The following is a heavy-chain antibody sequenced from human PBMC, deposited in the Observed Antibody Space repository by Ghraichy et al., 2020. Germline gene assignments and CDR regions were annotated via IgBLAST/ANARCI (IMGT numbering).Heavy chain of an antibody. CDR3: ARDMPREDY. V-gene: IGHV3-74*01. CDR1: GFSFRNYW. D-gene: IGHD2-2*01. CDR2: IKGDGTDI. Sequence: GESLNISCAASGFSFRNYWMHWVRQAPGKGPVWVSHIKGDGTDITYGDSVKGRFTISRDNVKNTLYLQMNDLRADDTAIYYCARDMPREDYWGQGTLVTVSS. J-gene: IGHJ4*02.